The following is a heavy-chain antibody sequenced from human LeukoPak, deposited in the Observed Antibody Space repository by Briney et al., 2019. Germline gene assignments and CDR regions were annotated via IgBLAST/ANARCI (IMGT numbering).Heavy chain of an antibody. Sequence: ASVKVSCKASGYSFTGYYMHWVRQAPGQGLEWMGWINPDSGGTNYAQKFQGKVTMTRDTSITTAYMELSRLTSDDTAVYYCASGYSDYADYYNYYMDVWGKGTTVTVSS. V-gene: IGHV1-2*02. CDR1: GYSFTGYY. J-gene: IGHJ6*03. CDR3: ASGYSDYADYYNYYMDV. CDR2: INPDSGGT. D-gene: IGHD4-11*01.